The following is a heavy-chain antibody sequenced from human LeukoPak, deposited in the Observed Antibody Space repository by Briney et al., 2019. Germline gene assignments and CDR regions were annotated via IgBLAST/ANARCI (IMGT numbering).Heavy chain of an antibody. CDR2: ISAYNGNT. Sequence: ASVKVSCKASGYTFTSYGISWVRQAPGQGLEWMGWISAYNGNTNYAQKLQGRVTMTTDTSTSTAYMELSSLRSEDTAVYYCASVGPPELERRDWFDPWGQGTLVTVSS. CDR3: ASVGPPELERRDWFDP. D-gene: IGHD1-1*01. J-gene: IGHJ5*02. V-gene: IGHV1-18*01. CDR1: GYTFTSYG.